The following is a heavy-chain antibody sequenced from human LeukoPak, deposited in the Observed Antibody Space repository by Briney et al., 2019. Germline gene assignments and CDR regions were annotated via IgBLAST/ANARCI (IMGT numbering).Heavy chain of an antibody. CDR3: AREGSRIVVANTRGGKSYYFDY. Sequence: GASVKVSCKASGYTFTSYGISWVRQAPGQGLEWMGWISAYNGNTNYAQKLQGRVTMTTDTSTSTAYMELRSLRSDDTAVYYCAREGSRIVVANTRGGKSYYFDYWGQGTLVTVSS. D-gene: IGHD2-21*01. V-gene: IGHV1-18*01. J-gene: IGHJ4*02. CDR1: GYTFTSYG. CDR2: ISAYNGNT.